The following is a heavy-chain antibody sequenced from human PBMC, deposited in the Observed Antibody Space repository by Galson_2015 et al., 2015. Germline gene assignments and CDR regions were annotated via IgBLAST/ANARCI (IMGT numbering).Heavy chain of an antibody. CDR2: INHSGIT. J-gene: IGHJ4*02. Sequence: SETLSLTCAVYGGSFNGYYWSWIRQPPGKGLEWIGEINHSGITRNNPSLKSRVTISVDTSKSQFSLKLTSVIAADTAVYYCATSPTKRYDFWGGPPPHWGQGTLVTVSS. CDR3: ATSPTKRYDFWGGPPPH. D-gene: IGHD3-3*01. V-gene: IGHV4-34*01. CDR1: GGSFNGYY.